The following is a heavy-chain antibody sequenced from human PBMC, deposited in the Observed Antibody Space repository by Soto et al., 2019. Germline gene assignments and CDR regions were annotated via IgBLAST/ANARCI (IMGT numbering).Heavy chain of an antibody. J-gene: IGHJ6*02. V-gene: IGHV2-5*01. D-gene: IGHD2-2*01. CDR2: IYWNDDK. CDR3: AHTLLVVPAGPDYYYYYGMDV. Sequence: SGPTLVNPTQTLTLTCTFSGFSLSTSGVGVGWIRQPPGKALEWLALIYWNDDKRYSPSLKSRLTITMDTSKNQVVLTMTNMDPVDTATYYCAHTLLVVPAGPDYYYYYGMDVWGQGTTVTVSS. CDR1: GFSLSTSGVG.